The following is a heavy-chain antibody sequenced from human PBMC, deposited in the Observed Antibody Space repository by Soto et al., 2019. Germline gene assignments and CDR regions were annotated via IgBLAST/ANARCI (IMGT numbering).Heavy chain of an antibody. V-gene: IGHV1-69*12. J-gene: IGHJ6*04. CDR3: ASGVIGLSYYYISMDV. CDR1: GGTFSSYV. D-gene: IGHD2-21*01. CDR2: IIPIFGTA. Sequence: QVQLVQSGAEVKKPGSSGKVSCKASGGTFSSYVISCVRQAPGQGLEWMGLIIPIFGTANYAQKFKGRVTISADEFTSTVYMDLRILRSEDTVVYSCASGVIGLSYYYISMDVWGKETTVTVFS.